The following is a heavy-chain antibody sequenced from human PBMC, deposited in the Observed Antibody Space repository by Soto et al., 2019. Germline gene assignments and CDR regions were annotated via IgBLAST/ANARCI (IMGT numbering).Heavy chain of an antibody. CDR1: GGSIRSYY. CDR3: ARRGYYYDSSGYDVFDY. D-gene: IGHD3-22*01. CDR2: IYYSGST. Sequence: SETLSLTCTVSGGSIRSYYWSWIRQPPGKGLEWIGYIYYSGSTNYNPSLKSRVTISLDTSKNQFSLKLSSVTAADTAVYYCARRGYYYDSSGYDVFDYWGQGTLVTAPQ. V-gene: IGHV4-59*01. J-gene: IGHJ4*02.